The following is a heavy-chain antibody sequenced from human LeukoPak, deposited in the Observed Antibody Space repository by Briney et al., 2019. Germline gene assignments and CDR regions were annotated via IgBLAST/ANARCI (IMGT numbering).Heavy chain of an antibody. CDR1: GGSISSSSAY. CDR2: IYYSKNT. V-gene: IGHV4-39*01. Sequence: PSETLSLTCTVSGGSISSSSAYWGWIRQPPGKGQEWIGSIYYSKNTYYNPSLKSRVTISADTSKNQFSLTLGSVSATDTAVYYCVSPRGFSYGYFDYWGQGTLVTVSS. J-gene: IGHJ4*02. CDR3: VSPRGFSYGYFDY. D-gene: IGHD5-18*01.